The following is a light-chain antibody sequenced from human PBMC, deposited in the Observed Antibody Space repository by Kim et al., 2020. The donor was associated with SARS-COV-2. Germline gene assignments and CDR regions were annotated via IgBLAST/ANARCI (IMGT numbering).Light chain of an antibody. Sequence: GKTVTSSCARSSGSIASNYVQWYQQRPGSAPTTVIYEDNQRPSGVPDRFSGSIDSSSNSASLPISGLKTEDEADYYCQSYDSSNQVFGGGTQLTVL. CDR2: EDN. J-gene: IGLJ3*02. V-gene: IGLV6-57*03. CDR1: SGSIASNY. CDR3: QSYDSSNQV.